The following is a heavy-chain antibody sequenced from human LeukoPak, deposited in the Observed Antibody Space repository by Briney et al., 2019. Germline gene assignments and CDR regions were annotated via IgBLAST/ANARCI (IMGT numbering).Heavy chain of an antibody. Sequence: GGSLRLSCAASGFTFTDYYMSWIRQAPGKGQEWVSYISSSGSYANYADSVKGRFTISRDNAKNSLYLQMNSLRAEDTAVYYCATTYQPLLRRTDFWGQGTLVTVSP. CDR2: ISSSGSYA. V-gene: IGHV3-11*03. D-gene: IGHD2-2*01. CDR3: ATTYQPLLRRTDF. CDR1: GFTFTDYY. J-gene: IGHJ4*02.